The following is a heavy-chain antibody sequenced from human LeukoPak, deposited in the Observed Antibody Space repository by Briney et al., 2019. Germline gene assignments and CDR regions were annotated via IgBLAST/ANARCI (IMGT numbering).Heavy chain of an antibody. Sequence: GRSLGLSCAASGFTFSSYGMHWVRQAPGKGLEWVAVISYDGSNKYYADSVKGRFTISRDNSKNTLYLQMNSLKAEDTAVYYCARDHFLVTQLVSGGNDWYFDLWGRGTLVTVSS. CDR3: ARDHFLVTQLVSGGNDWYFDL. CDR2: ISYDGSNK. J-gene: IGHJ2*01. V-gene: IGHV3-30*03. CDR1: GFTFSSYG. D-gene: IGHD4-11*01.